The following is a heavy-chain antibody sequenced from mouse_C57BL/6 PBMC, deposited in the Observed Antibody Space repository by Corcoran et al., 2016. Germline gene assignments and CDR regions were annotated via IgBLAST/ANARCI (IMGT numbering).Heavy chain of an antibody. V-gene: IGHV1-63*01. CDR3: ARSGYYDYDEAWFAY. CDR2: IYPGGGYT. J-gene: IGHJ3*01. D-gene: IGHD2-4*01. Sequence: QVQLQQSGAELVRPGTSVKMSCKASGYTFTNYWIGWAKQRPGHGLEWIGDIYPGGGYTNYNEKFKGKATLTADKSSSTAYMQFSSLTSEDSAIYYCARSGYYDYDEAWFAYWGQGTLVTVSA. CDR1: GYTFTNYW.